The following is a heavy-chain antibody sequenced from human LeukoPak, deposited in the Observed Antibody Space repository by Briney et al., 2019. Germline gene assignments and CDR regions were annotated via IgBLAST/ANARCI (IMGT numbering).Heavy chain of an antibody. D-gene: IGHD3-10*01. V-gene: IGHV3-33*08. Sequence: PGGSLRLSCAASGFTFDDYAMHWVRQAPGKGLEWVAVIWYDGSNKYYADSVEGRFTISRDNSKNTLYLQMNSLRAEDTAVYYCARDTVTEWFGELFQYYYGMDVWGQGTTVTVSS. CDR1: GFTFDDYA. CDR2: IWYDGSNK. CDR3: ARDTVTEWFGELFQYYYGMDV. J-gene: IGHJ6*02.